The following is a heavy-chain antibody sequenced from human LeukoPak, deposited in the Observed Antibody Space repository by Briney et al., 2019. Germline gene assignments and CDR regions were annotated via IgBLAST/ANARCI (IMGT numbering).Heavy chain of an antibody. CDR1: GFTFSSYA. D-gene: IGHD3-22*01. CDR3: AKDDAADYYDSSGYVGVGDY. J-gene: IGHJ4*02. V-gene: IGHV3-30*04. Sequence: PGGSLRLSCAASGFTFSSYAMHWVRQAPGKGLEWVAVISYDGSNKYYADSVKGRFTISRDNSKNTLYLQMNSLRAEDTAVYYCAKDDAADYYDSSGYVGVGDYWGQGTLVTVSS. CDR2: ISYDGSNK.